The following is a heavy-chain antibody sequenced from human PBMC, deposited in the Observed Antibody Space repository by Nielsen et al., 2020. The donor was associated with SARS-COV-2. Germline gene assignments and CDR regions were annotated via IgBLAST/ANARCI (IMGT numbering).Heavy chain of an antibody. Sequence: ASVKVSCKASGYTFTGYYMHWVRQAPGQGLEWMGWINPNSGGTNYAQKFQGWVTMTRDTSISTAYMELSSLRSEDTAVYYCARDAGSGSINWFDPWGQGTLVTVSS. CDR2: INPNSGGT. CDR3: ARDAGSGSINWFDP. V-gene: IGHV1-2*04. D-gene: IGHD3-10*01. J-gene: IGHJ5*02. CDR1: GYTFTGYY.